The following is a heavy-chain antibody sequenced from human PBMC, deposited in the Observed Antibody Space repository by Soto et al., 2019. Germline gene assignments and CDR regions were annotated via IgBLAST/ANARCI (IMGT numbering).Heavy chain of an antibody. J-gene: IGHJ6*02. CDR1: GFTFSSYD. CDR3: ARALRGRYYYYYGMDV. D-gene: IGHD3-16*01. Sequence: EVQLVESGGGLVQPGGSLRLSCVASGFTFSSYDMHWVRQATGKGLEWVSAIGTAGDTYYPGSVKGRFTISRENAKNSLYLQMNSLRAEDTAVYYCARALRGRYYYYYGMDVWGQGTTVTVSS. V-gene: IGHV3-13*01. CDR2: IGTAGDT.